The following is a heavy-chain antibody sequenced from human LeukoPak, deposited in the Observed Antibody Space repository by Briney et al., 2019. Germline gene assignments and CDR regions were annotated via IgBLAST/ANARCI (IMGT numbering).Heavy chain of an antibody. CDR2: INSDGSST. Sequence: GGSLRLSCAASGFTFSSYWMHWVRQAPRKGLVWVSRINSDGSSTTYADSVKGRFTISRDNAKNTLYLQMNSLRAEDTAVYYCARDPAPSGWYDYWGQGTLVTVSS. CDR3: ARDPAPSGWYDY. CDR1: GFTFSSYW. V-gene: IGHV3-74*01. D-gene: IGHD6-19*01. J-gene: IGHJ4*02.